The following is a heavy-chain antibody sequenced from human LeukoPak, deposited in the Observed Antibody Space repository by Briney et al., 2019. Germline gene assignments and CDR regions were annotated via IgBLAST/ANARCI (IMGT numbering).Heavy chain of an antibody. D-gene: IGHD4-17*01. CDR1: GFTFSSYG. J-gene: IGHJ4*02. CDR3: ARDPKYGDLDY. V-gene: IGHV3-30*03. Sequence: PGGSLRLSCAASGFTFSSYGMHWVRQAPGKGLEWVAVISYDGSNKYYADSVKGRFTISRDNAKNTLYLQMNSLRVEDTAVHYCARDPKYGDLDYWGQGTLVTVSS. CDR2: ISYDGSNK.